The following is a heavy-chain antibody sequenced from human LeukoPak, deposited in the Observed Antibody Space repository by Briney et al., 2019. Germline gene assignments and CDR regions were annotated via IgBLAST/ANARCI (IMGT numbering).Heavy chain of an antibody. CDR2: IIPIFGTA. J-gene: IGHJ4*02. V-gene: IGHV1-69*13. CDR3: AREEGGRYCTARRCIEGGLVY. CDR1: GGTFSSYA. Sequence: VASVKVSCKASGGTFSSYAISWVRQAPGQGLEWMGGIIPIFGTANYAQKFQGRVTITADESTSTAYMELSSLRSEDTAVYYCAREEGGRYCTARRCIEGGLVYWGQGTLVTVSS. D-gene: IGHD2-8*02.